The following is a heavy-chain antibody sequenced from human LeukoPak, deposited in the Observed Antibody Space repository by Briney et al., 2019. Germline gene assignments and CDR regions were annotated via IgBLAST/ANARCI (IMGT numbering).Heavy chain of an antibody. CDR3: ARGRSVYYDSSGYSYYGMDV. V-gene: IGHV4-59*01. Sequence: SETLSLTCTVSGGSISSYYWSWIRQPPGKGLEWIGYIYYSGSTNYNPSLKSRVTISVDTSKNQFSLKLSSVTAADTAVYYCARGRSVYYDSSGYSYYGMDVWGQGTTVTVSS. J-gene: IGHJ6*02. D-gene: IGHD3-22*01. CDR1: GGSISSYY. CDR2: IYYSGST.